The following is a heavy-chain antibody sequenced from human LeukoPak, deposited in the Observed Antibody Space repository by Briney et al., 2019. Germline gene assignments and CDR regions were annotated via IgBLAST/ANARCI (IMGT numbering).Heavy chain of an antibody. Sequence: PGGSLRLSCAASGFTFSSYSMNWVRQAPGKGLEWVSSISSSSSYIYYADSVKGRFTISRDNAKNSLYLQMNSLRAEDTAVYYCARVRPSAAGTGLNWFDPWGQGTLVTVSS. CDR2: ISSSSSYI. D-gene: IGHD6-13*01. CDR3: ARVRPSAAGTGLNWFDP. J-gene: IGHJ5*02. V-gene: IGHV3-21*01. CDR1: GFTFSSYS.